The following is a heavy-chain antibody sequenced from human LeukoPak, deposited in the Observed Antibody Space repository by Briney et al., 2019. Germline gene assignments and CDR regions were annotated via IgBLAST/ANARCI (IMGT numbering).Heavy chain of an antibody. CDR2: IYSGGSA. CDR1: GFTVSSNY. Sequence: PGGSLRLSCAASGFTVSSNYMSWVRQAPGKGLEWFSVIYSGGSAYYADSVKGRFTISRGNSKNTLYLQMNSLRAEDTAVYYCARDVVQGSTDAFDIWGQGTMVTVSS. V-gene: IGHV3-66*01. D-gene: IGHD1-26*01. J-gene: IGHJ3*02. CDR3: ARDVVQGSTDAFDI.